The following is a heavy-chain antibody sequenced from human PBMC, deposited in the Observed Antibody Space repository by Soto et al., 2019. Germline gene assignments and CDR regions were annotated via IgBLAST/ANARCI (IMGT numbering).Heavy chain of an antibody. CDR3: ARDSSGFLEWPTLPSDP. CDR1: GYTFTGYY. D-gene: IGHD3-3*01. V-gene: IGHV1-2*02. Sequence: ASVKVSCKASGYTFTGYYMHWVRQAPGRGLEWMGWINPNSGGTNYAQKFQGRVTMTRDTSISTAYMELSRLRSDDTAVYYCARDSSGFLEWPTLPSDPWGQGTLVTVSS. CDR2: INPNSGGT. J-gene: IGHJ5*02.